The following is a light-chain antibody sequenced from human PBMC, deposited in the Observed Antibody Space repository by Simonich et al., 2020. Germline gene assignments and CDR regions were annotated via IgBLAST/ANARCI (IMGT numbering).Light chain of an antibody. CDR2: KVA. V-gene: IGKV2-30*02. CDR1: QSLAHSDGNTY. Sequence: DVVMTQPPLSLPVTLGQPASISCRSSQSLAHSDGNTYLNWFQQRPGQSPRRLIYKVANRDSGVPDRFSGSGSGTDFTLKISRVEAEDVGVYYCMQGTHWPPITFGQGTRLEIK. CDR3: MQGTHWPPIT. J-gene: IGKJ5*01.